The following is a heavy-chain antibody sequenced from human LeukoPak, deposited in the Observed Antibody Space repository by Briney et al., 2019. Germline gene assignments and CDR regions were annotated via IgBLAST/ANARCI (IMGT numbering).Heavy chain of an antibody. CDR2: VSAYNGNT. CDR3: ARVGYDSSGYHWFDP. J-gene: IGHJ5*02. D-gene: IGHD3-22*01. V-gene: IGHV1-18*01. CDR1: GYTFTSYG. Sequence: ASVKVSCKASGYTFTSYGISWVRQAPGQGLEWMGWVSAYNGNTNYAQKLQGRVTITTDTSTSTAYMELRSLRSDDTAVYYCARVGYDSSGYHWFDPWGQGTLVTVSS.